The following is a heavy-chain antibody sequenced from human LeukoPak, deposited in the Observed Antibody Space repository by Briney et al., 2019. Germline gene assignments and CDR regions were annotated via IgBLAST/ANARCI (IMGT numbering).Heavy chain of an antibody. V-gene: IGHV3-30*18. CDR1: GFIFSTHG. CDR2: ISYDGSTK. J-gene: IGHJ4*02. CDR3: AKDRHFYGAGTYYNLDY. Sequence: PGGSLRLSCAASGFIFSTHGMHWVRQAPDKGLEWVSLISYDGSTKYYADSVEGRFTISRDNSKSTLYLQLNSLRVEDTAVYYCAKDRHFYGAGTYYNLDYWGQGTRVTVSS. D-gene: IGHD3-10*01.